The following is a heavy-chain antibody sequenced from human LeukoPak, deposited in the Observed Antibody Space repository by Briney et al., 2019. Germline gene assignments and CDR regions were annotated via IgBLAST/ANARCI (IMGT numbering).Heavy chain of an antibody. CDR2: IYSGGST. CDR1: GFTVSSNY. J-gene: IGHJ4*02. V-gene: IGHV3-53*01. Sequence: PEGSLRLSCAASGFTVSSNYMSWVRQAPGKGLEWVSVIYSGGSTYYADSVKGRFTISRDNSKNTLYLQMNSLRAEDTAVYYRARETRGSYSLDYWGQGTLVTVSS. D-gene: IGHD1-26*01. CDR3: ARETRGSYSLDY.